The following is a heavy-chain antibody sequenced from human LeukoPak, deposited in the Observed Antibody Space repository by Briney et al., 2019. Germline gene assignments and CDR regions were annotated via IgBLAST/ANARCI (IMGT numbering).Heavy chain of an antibody. CDR3: QSRFLEWLLDY. CDR2: INHRGST. D-gene: IGHD3-3*01. J-gene: IGHJ4*02. CDR1: GGSFSGYY. V-gene: IGHV4-34*01. Sequence: SETLSLTCAVYGGSFSGYYWSWIRQPPGKGLEWIGEINHRGSTNYNPSLKSRVIISVDTSKNQFSLKLSSVTAADTAVYYCQSRFLEWLLDYWGQGTLVTVSS.